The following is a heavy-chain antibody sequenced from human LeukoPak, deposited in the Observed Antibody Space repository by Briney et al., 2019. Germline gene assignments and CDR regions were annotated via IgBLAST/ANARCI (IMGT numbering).Heavy chain of an antibody. D-gene: IGHD3-22*01. CDR3: ARTPIYYFDNSGYYN. CDR2: IYASGSA. V-gene: IGHV4-4*07. CDR1: VGSISNYY. J-gene: IGHJ4*02. Sequence: PSETLSLTCTVSVGSISNYYWSWIRQPAGKGLEWIGLIYASGSANYNPSLKGRVTMSVDTSKNQFSLKLSSVTAADTAVYYCARTPIYYFDNSGYYNWGQGTLVTVSS.